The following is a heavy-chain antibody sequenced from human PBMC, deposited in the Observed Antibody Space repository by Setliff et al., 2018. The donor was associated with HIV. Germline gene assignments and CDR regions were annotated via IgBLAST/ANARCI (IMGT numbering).Heavy chain of an antibody. Sequence: PSETLSLTCTVSGYSISSSSYYWDWIRQPPGKGLEWIGSIYYSGSTYYNPSLKSRVTISVDTSKNQFSLRLTSVTAADTAVYYCARGYSRREGWGSWFDSWGQGTLVTVSS. CDR1: GYSISSSSYY. V-gene: IGHV4-39*01. CDR2: IYYSGST. CDR3: ARGYSRREGWGSWFDS. D-gene: IGHD6-13*01. J-gene: IGHJ5*01.